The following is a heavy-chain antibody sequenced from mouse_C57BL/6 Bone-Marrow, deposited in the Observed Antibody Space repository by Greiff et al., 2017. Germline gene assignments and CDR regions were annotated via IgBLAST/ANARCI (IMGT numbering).Heavy chain of an antibody. V-gene: IGHV1-39*01. Sequence: LKECGPELVKPGASVKISCKASGYSFTDYNMNWVKQSNGKSLEWIGVINPNYGTTSYNQKFKGKATLTVDQSSSTAYMQLNSLTSEDSAVYYCARRYDYGYYAMDYWGQGTSVTVSS. CDR3: ARRYDYGYYAMDY. CDR1: GYSFTDYN. CDR2: INPNYGTT. D-gene: IGHD2-4*01. J-gene: IGHJ4*01.